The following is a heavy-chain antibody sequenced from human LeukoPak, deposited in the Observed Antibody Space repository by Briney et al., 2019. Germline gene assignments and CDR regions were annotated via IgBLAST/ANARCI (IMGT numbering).Heavy chain of an antibody. J-gene: IGHJ4*02. V-gene: IGHV3-7*04. CDR2: IKEDGSEK. CDR3: ARDGPWFGEFFDH. CDR1: GFTFSTYW. D-gene: IGHD3-10*01. Sequence: PGGSLRLSCAASGFTFSTYWMSWVRQAPGKGLEWVADIKEDGSEKNYVDSVKGRFTISRDNAKNSLYLQMNSLRAEDTAVYYCARDGPWFGEFFDHWGQGTLVTVSS.